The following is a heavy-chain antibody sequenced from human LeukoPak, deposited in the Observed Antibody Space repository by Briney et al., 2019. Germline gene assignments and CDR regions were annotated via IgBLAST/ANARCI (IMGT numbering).Heavy chain of an antibody. CDR1: GFTFSRYW. Sequence: GGSLRLSCAASGFTFSRYWMSWVRQAPGKGLERVANIKEDGSDKYYVGSMKDRFTISRDNAKSSLYLQMNNLRVDDTAVYYCARDEYNGYFEYWGQGTLVTVSS. J-gene: IGHJ4*02. CDR3: ARDEYNGYFEY. D-gene: IGHD1-26*01. V-gene: IGHV3-7*01. CDR2: IKEDGSDK.